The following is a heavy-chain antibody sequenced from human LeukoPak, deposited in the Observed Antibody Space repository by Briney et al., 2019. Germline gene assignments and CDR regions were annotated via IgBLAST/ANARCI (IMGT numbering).Heavy chain of an antibody. D-gene: IGHD6-13*01. CDR1: GYSFTSCW. J-gene: IGHJ4*02. V-gene: IGHV5-51*01. Sequence: GESLKIYCKASGYSFTSCWIAWVRQMPGKGLEWMGIIYPGDSDTRYSPSFQGQVTISVDKSINTTYLQWSSLKASDTAMYYCATLGCASSCHDYWGQGTLVTVSS. CDR3: ATLGCASSCHDY. CDR2: IYPGDSDT.